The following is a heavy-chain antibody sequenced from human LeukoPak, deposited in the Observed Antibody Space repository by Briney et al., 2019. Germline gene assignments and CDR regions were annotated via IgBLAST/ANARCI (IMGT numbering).Heavy chain of an antibody. D-gene: IGHD3-10*01. CDR3: AKGWVTMVRGVISGPLDY. CDR2: IRYDGSNK. V-gene: IGHV3-30*02. Sequence: SGGSLRLSCAASGFTFSSYGMHWVRQAPGKGLEWVVFIRYDGSNKYYADSVKGRFTISRDNSKNTLYLQMNSLRAEDTAVYYCAKGWVTMVRGVISGPLDYWGQGTLVTVSS. J-gene: IGHJ4*02. CDR1: GFTFSSYG.